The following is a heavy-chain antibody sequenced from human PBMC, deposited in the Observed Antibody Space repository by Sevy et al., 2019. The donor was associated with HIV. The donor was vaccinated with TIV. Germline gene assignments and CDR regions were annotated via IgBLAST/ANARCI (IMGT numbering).Heavy chain of an antibody. Sequence: GGSLRLSCAVSGITFTTSGMHWVRQAPGKGLEWVAVISYDGRNKFYGDSVKGRFTISRDSSKNMLYLQVNSLTTEDTAVYYCAKDSTGYNGMDVWGQGTMVTVSS. CDR2: ISYDGRNK. J-gene: IGHJ6*02. CDR1: GITFTTSG. CDR3: AKDSTGYNGMDV. V-gene: IGHV3-30*18. D-gene: IGHD1-1*01.